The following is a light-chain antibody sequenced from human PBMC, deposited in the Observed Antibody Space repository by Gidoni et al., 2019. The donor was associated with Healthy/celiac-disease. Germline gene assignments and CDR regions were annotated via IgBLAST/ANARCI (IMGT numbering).Light chain of an antibody. CDR3: QSADSSGTLHWV. Sequence: YELTQPPSVSVSPGQTARITCSGDALPKQYAYWYQQKPGQAPVLVIYKDIERPSGIPERFSGSSSGTTVTLTISGVQAEDEADYYCQSADSSGTLHWVFGGGTKLTVL. J-gene: IGLJ3*02. CDR1: ALPKQY. V-gene: IGLV3-25*02. CDR2: KDI.